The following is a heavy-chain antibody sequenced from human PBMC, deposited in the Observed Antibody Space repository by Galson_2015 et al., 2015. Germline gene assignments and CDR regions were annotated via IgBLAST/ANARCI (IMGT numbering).Heavy chain of an antibody. CDR3: ARHPSGYDSSWFDP. Sequence: SLRLSCAASGFTFSSYGMHWVRQAPGKGLEWVAVISYDGSNKYYADSVKGRFTISRDNSKNTLYLQMNSLRAEDTAVYYCARHPSGYDSSWFDPWGQGTLVTVSS. CDR2: ISYDGSNK. J-gene: IGHJ5*02. CDR1: GFTFSSYG. D-gene: IGHD5-12*01. V-gene: IGHV3-30*03.